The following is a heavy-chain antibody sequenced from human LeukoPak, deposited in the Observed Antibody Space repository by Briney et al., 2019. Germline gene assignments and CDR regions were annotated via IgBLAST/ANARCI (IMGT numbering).Heavy chain of an antibody. D-gene: IGHD3-3*01. CDR3: AKDMEEASGYYFDYGMDV. CDR2: ISWDGGST. J-gene: IGHJ6*02. CDR1: GFTFDDYT. Sequence: GGSLRLSCAASGFTFDDYTMHWVRQAPGMGLEWVSLISWDGGSTYYADSVKGRFTISRDNSKNSLYLQMNSLRTEDTALYYCAKDMEEASGYYFDYGMDVWGQGTTVTVSS. V-gene: IGHV3-43*01.